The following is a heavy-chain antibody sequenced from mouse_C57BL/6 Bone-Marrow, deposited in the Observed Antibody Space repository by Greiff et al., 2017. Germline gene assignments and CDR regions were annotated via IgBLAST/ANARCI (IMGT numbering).Heavy chain of an antibody. J-gene: IGHJ1*03. CDR1: GYTFTSYT. V-gene: IGHV1-4*01. CDR3: ARGDYYGSSYSDWYFDV. Sequence: QVQLQQSGAELARPGASVKMSCKASGYTFTSYTMHWVKQRPGQGLEWIGYINPSSGYTKYNQKFKDKATLTADKSSSTAYMQLSSLTSEDSAVYYCARGDYYGSSYSDWYFDVWGTGTTGTVSS. D-gene: IGHD1-1*01. CDR2: INPSSGYT.